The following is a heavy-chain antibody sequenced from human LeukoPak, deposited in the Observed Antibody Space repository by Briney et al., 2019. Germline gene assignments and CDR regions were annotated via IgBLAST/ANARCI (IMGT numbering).Heavy chain of an antibody. CDR3: AKDHSVTPYYFDY. CDR2: ISGSGGST. CDR1: GFTFNNYA. J-gene: IGHJ4*02. V-gene: IGHV3-23*01. Sequence: PGGSLRPSCAASGFTFNNYAVIWVRQAPGKGLEWVSAISGSGGSTYYADSVKGRFTISRDNSKNTLFLQMNSLRAEDTAVYYCAKDHSVTPYYFDYWGQGTLVTVSS. D-gene: IGHD4-17*01.